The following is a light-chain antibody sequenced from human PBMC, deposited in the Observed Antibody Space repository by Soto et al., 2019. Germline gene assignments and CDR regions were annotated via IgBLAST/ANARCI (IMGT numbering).Light chain of an antibody. CDR2: DAS. J-gene: IGKJ2*03. Sequence: DIQMTQSPSSLSASVGDRVTITCQASQDITNFLNWYQQKPGKAPKLLIYDASSLQTGVPSRFSGSGSGTDFSFTISNLQPEDIATYYCQQFDDVPYSFGQGTKVAIK. CDR3: QQFDDVPYS. CDR1: QDITNF. V-gene: IGKV1-33*01.